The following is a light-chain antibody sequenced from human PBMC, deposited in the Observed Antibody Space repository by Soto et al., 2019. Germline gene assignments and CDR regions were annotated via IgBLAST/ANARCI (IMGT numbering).Light chain of an antibody. CDR2: QDN. Sequence: SYELTQPPSVSVSPGQTATITCSGDKLGDKYACWYQQKPGQSPVVVIYQDNKRPSGIPERFSGSNSGNTATLTISGTQAMDEADYYCQAWDTSTAPFGGGTKLTVL. J-gene: IGLJ2*01. CDR1: KLGDKY. V-gene: IGLV3-1*01. CDR3: QAWDTSTAP.